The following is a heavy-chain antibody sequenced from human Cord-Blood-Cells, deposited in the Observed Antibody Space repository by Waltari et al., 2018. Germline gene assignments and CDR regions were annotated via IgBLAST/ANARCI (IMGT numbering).Heavy chain of an antibody. V-gene: IGHV4-4*02. CDR2: IYPSGST. J-gene: IGHJ4*02. CDR1: GGSISSSNW. D-gene: IGHD6-13*01. CDR3: AIALMGIAGNFNY. Sequence: QVQLQESGPGLVKPSGTLSLTCAVSGGSISSSNWWSWVRQPPGKGLEWIGEIYPSGSTNSIPSRKIRVTISVNTSKNQFSLKLSSVTAADTAVYYCAIALMGIAGNFNYWGQGTLVTVSS.